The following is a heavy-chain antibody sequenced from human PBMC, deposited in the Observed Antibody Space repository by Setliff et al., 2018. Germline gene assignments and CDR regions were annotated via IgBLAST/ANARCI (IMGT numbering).Heavy chain of an antibody. Sequence: SETLSLTCVVDGMSFSEHYWAWIRQSPGKGLEWIGYIYYSGSTYYNPSLKSRVTISVDTSRNQFSLKLSSVTAADTAVYYCARALILGWPRDYWYFDLWGRGTLVTVSS. CDR1: GMSFSEHY. D-gene: IGHD7-27*01. CDR2: IYYSGST. J-gene: IGHJ2*01. CDR3: ARALILGWPRDYWYFDL. V-gene: IGHV4-34*09.